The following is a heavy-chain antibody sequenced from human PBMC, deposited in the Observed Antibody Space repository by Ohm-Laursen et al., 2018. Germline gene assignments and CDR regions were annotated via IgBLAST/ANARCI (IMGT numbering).Heavy chain of an antibody. J-gene: IGHJ5*02. CDR1: AGSFTGHY. D-gene: IGHD5-24*01. CDR3: ARVSRGTLQSP. CDR2: ISYTGYT. Sequence: PSQTLSLTSTVSAGSFTGHYWSWIRQPPGKGLEWIGHISYTGYTSYKSSLKSRVTISLDTSRKHFSLRLTSLAAADTAVYYCARVSRGTLQSPWGQGTLVTVSS. V-gene: IGHV4-59*11.